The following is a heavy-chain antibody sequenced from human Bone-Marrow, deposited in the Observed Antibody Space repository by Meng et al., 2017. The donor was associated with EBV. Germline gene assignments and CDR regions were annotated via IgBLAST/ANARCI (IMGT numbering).Heavy chain of an antibody. CDR2: IIPIFGTA. CDR1: GATFSSYA. V-gene: IGHV1-69*01. J-gene: IGHJ4*02. D-gene: IGHD3-22*01. CDR3: ARQTVPYDSSGYFDY. Sequence: QRQLVQSGADVKKPWSSLKASCKASGATFSSYAISWVRQAPGQGLEWMGGIIPIFGTANYAQKFQGRVTITADESTSTAYMELSSLRSEDTAVYYCARQTVPYDSSGYFDYWGQGTLVTVSS.